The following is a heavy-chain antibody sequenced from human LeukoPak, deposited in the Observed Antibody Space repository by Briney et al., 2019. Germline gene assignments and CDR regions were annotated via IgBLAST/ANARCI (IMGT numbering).Heavy chain of an antibody. J-gene: IGHJ4*02. Sequence: SETLSLTCTVSGGSISSYYWSWVRQTPGKGLEWIGYINYSGSTNYNPSLKSRVTISVDTSKNQFFLKLSSVNTADTAVYYCARQYSYGFFDYWGQGTLVTASS. CDR3: ARQYSYGFFDY. CDR2: INYSGST. V-gene: IGHV4-59*01. CDR1: GGSISSYY. D-gene: IGHD5-18*01.